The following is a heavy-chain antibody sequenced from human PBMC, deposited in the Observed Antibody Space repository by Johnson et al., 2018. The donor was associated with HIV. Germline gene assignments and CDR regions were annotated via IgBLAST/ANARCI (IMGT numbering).Heavy chain of an antibody. CDR2: ISVSGGST. Sequence: VQLVESGGGLVQPGGSLRLSCAASGFTFSSYAMSWVRQAPGKGLEWVSAISVSGGSTYYADSVKGRLTISRDNSKNTLYLQMNSLRAEDTAVYYCASLSGRYCSGGSCPLGAFDIWGQGTMVTVSS. CDR3: ASLSGRYCSGGSCPLGAFDI. V-gene: IGHV3-23*04. J-gene: IGHJ3*02. D-gene: IGHD2-15*01. CDR1: GFTFSSYA.